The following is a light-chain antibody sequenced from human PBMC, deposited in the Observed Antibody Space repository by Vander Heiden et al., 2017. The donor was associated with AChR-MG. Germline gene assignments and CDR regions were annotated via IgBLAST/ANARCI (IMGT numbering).Light chain of an antibody. V-gene: IGLV1-40*01. CDR1: SSNIGAGYD. J-gene: IGLJ3*02. CDR3: QSYDSSLSVSV. Sequence: QSVLTQPPSVSGAPGQRVTISCTGSSSNIGAGYDVHWYQQLPGTAPKLLIYGNSNRPSGVPDRFSDSKSGTSASLAITGLQAEDEADYYCQSYDSSLSVSVFGGGTKLTVL. CDR2: GNS.